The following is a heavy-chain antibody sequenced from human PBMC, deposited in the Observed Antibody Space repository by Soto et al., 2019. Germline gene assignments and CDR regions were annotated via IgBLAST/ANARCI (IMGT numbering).Heavy chain of an antibody. Sequence: QVQLVESGGGVVPPGRSLRLSCAASGFTFSSYAMHWVRQAPGKGLEWVAVISYDGSNKYYADSVKGRFTISRDNSKNTMYRQSNSLRDEDTAVYYCASDPPSAEGSGSYYLPDYWGQGTLVTVSS. CDR2: ISYDGSNK. CDR3: ASDPPSAEGSGSYYLPDY. J-gene: IGHJ4*02. CDR1: GFTFSSYA. V-gene: IGHV3-30-3*01. D-gene: IGHD3-10*01.